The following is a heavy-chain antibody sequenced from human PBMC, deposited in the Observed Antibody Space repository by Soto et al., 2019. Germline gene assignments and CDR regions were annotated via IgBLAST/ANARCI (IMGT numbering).Heavy chain of an antibody. Sequence: GGSLRLSCAASGFTFSSYSMSWVRQAPGKGLEWVSAISSSGGSTYYADSVKGRVSISRDNSKNKLYLQMNSLRAEDMAVYYCAKEDQRWLIAGCGLEYWGQGALVTVSS. V-gene: IGHV3-23*01. CDR3: AKEDQRWLIAGCGLEY. J-gene: IGHJ4*02. CDR1: GFTFSSYS. D-gene: IGHD6-19*01. CDR2: ISSSGGST.